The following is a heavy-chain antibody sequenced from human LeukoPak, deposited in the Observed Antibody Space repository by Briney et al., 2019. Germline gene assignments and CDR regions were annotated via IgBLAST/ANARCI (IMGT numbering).Heavy chain of an antibody. CDR1: GGSISSYY. CDR3: ASLYSGYDLAYFDY. V-gene: IGHV4-59*01. CDR2: IYYSGST. J-gene: IGHJ4*02. D-gene: IGHD5-12*01. Sequence: SETLSLTCTVSGGSISSYYWSWIRQPPGKGLEWIGYIYYSGSTNYNPSLKSRVTISVDTSKNQFSLKLSSVTAADTAVYYCASLYSGYDLAYFDYWGQGTLVIVSS.